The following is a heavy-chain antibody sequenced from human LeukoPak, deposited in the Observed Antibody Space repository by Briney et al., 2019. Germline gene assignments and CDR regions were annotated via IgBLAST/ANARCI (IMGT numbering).Heavy chain of an antibody. CDR2: INPNSGDT. J-gene: IGHJ5*02. Sequence: ASVKVSCKTSEYTFTGYYMHWVRQAPGQGLEWMGWINPNSGDTNYAQKFQGRVTMTRDTSISTAYMELSRLRSDDTAVYYCATAMYYYDSSGYKFDPWGQGTLVTVSS. V-gene: IGHV1-2*02. D-gene: IGHD3-22*01. CDR1: EYTFTGYY. CDR3: ATAMYYYDSSGYKFDP.